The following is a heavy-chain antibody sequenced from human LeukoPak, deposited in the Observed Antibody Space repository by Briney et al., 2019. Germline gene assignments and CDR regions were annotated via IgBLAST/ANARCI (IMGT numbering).Heavy chain of an antibody. V-gene: IGHV4-34*01. CDR3: ARVNYYDSSGYLDY. D-gene: IGHD3-22*01. CDR1: GGSFSGYY. CDR2: INHSGST. J-gene: IGHJ4*02. Sequence: SETLSLTCAVYGGSFSGYYWSWIRQPPGKGLEWIGEINHSGSTNYKSSLKSRVTISVDTSKNQFSLKLSSMTAADTAVYYCARVNYYDSSGYLDYWGQGTLVTVSS.